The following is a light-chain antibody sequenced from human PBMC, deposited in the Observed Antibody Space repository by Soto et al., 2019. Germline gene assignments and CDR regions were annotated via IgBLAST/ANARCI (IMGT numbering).Light chain of an antibody. CDR2: GAS. J-gene: IGKJ4*01. V-gene: IGKV3-15*01. CDR3: QQYHNWPPGLT. Sequence: EVVMTQSPATLSVSPGERVTLSCTASQSVSGNLAWYQQKPGQAPRLLIHGASTRATDIPARFSGSGSGTEFTLTITSLQSEDFAVYYCQQYHNWPPGLTFG. CDR1: QSVSGN.